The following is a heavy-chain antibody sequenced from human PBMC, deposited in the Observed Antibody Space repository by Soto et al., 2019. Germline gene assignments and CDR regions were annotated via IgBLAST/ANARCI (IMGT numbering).Heavy chain of an antibody. V-gene: IGHV4-30-2*01. CDR1: GGSISSGGYF. D-gene: IGHD3-22*01. J-gene: IGHJ4*02. CDR2: IYHSGST. Sequence: PSETLSLTCAVSGGSISSGGYFWSWIRQPPGKGLEWIGYIYHSGSTYYNPSFKSRVTISIDRSKNQFPLKLNSVTAADTAVYYCVSFGGYYQAFDQWVQAPLVTVSS. CDR3: VSFGGYYQAFDQ.